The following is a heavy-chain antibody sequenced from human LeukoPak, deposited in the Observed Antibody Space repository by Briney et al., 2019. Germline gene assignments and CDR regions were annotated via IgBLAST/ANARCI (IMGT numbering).Heavy chain of an antibody. D-gene: IGHD2-2*01. V-gene: IGHV3-30*02. J-gene: IGHJ4*02. Sequence: GGSLRLSCAASGFTFSSYGMHWVRQAPGKGLEWVAFIRYDGSNKYYADSVKGRFTISRDNSKNTLYLQMNSLSAEDTAVYYCAKDRYIVVVPAAIGGFDYWGQGTLVTVSS. CDR1: GFTFSSYG. CDR2: IRYDGSNK. CDR3: AKDRYIVVVPAAIGGFDY.